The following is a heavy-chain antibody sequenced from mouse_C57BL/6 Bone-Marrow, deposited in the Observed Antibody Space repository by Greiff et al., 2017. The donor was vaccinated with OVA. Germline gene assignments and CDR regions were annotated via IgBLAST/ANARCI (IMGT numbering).Heavy chain of an antibody. V-gene: IGHV1-64*01. CDR1: GYTFTSYW. D-gene: IGHD1-1*02. Sequence: QVQLKESGAELVKPGASVKLSCKASGYTFTSYWMHWVKQRPGQGLEWIGMIHPNSGSTNYNEKFKSKATLTVDKSSSTAYMQLSSLTSEDSAVYYCARWTIFDYWGQGTTLTVSS. CDR2: IHPNSGST. CDR3: ARWTIFDY. J-gene: IGHJ2*01.